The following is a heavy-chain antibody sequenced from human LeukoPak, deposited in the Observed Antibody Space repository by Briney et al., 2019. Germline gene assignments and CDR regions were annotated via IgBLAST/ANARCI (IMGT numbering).Heavy chain of an antibody. CDR3: ARDVYSSSSFDC. J-gene: IGHJ4*02. CDR1: GFTFSRYW. D-gene: IGHD6-6*01. Sequence: EAGGSLRLSCAASGFTFSRYWMSWVRQAPGKGLEWVANIKQDGSEKYYVDSVKGRFTISRDNAKNSLYLQMNTLRAEDTAVYYCARDVYSSSSFDCWGQGTLVTVSS. CDR2: IKQDGSEK. V-gene: IGHV3-7*01.